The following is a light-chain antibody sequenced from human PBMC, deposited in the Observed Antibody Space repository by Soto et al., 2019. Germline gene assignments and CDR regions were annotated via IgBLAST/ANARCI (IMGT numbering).Light chain of an antibody. Sequence: DIQMTQSPSSLSASVGDRVTITCRASQTISGYLNWYQQKPGKAPELLMFDAASLQSGVPSRFSGSGSRTDFTLTITSLQPEDFATYYCQQYNSYSRTFGQGTKVDIK. CDR3: QQYNSYSRT. V-gene: IGKV1-39*01. CDR1: QTISGY. CDR2: DAA. J-gene: IGKJ1*01.